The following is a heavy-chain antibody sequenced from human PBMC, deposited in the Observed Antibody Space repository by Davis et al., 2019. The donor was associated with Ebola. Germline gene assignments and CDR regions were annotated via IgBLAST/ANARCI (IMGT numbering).Heavy chain of an antibody. CDR1: GYTFTTYG. Sequence: ASVKVSCKASGYTFTTYGISWVRQAPGQGLEWMGWISAYNGNTNYAQKLQGRVTMTTDTSTNTAYMALRSLRSDDTAVYYCARSAITIFGVPMGWFDPWGQGTLVTVSS. V-gene: IGHV1-18*01. CDR3: ARSAITIFGVPMGWFDP. CDR2: ISAYNGNT. D-gene: IGHD3-3*01. J-gene: IGHJ5*02.